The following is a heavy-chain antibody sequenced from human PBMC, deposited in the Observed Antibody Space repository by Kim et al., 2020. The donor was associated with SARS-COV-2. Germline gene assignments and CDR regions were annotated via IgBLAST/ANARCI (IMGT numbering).Heavy chain of an antibody. CDR2: T. Sequence: TFDYDSVKGRFPISRDYSQNTVYLQMNSLKAEDTAVYFCAREPSTYFDYWGQGTMVTVSS. V-gene: IGHV3-66*01. CDR3: AREPSTYFDY. J-gene: IGHJ4*02.